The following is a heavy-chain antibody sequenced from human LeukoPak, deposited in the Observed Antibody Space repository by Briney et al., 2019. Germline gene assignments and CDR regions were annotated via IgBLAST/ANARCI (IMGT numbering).Heavy chain of an antibody. V-gene: IGHV1-2*02. CDR2: INPNSGGT. CDR3: ARGGLRVMVYRLYYMDV. Sequence: ASVKVSCKASGYTFTGYYMHWVRQAPGQGLEWMGWINPNSGGTNSAQKFQGRVTMTMDTSISTAYMELTRLRSDDTAVYYCARGGLRVMVYRLYYMDVWGKGTTVTVSS. CDR1: GYTFTGYY. J-gene: IGHJ6*03. D-gene: IGHD2-8*01.